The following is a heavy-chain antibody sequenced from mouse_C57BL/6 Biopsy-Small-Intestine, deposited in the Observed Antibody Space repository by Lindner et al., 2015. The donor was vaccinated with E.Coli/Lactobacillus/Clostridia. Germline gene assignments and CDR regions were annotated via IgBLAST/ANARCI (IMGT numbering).Heavy chain of an antibody. V-gene: IGHV1-63*02. D-gene: IGHD2-1*01. J-gene: IGHJ4*01. CDR1: GYTFTNYW. Sequence: VQLQESGADLVRPGTSVKMSCKAAGYTFTNYWIGWLKQRPGHGLEWIGDIYPGGGYTNYNEKFKGKATLTADTSSSTAYMQLSSLTSEDSVMYYCAREGHDGTDGMDYWGQGTSVTVSS. CDR3: AREGHDGTDGMDY. CDR2: IYPGGGYT.